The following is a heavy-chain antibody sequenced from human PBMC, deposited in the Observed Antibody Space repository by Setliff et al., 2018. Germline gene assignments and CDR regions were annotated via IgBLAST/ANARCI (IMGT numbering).Heavy chain of an antibody. CDR3: ARGDYQRSFDH. CDR1: GGSISNYY. V-gene: IGHV4-59*01. CDR2: IYYSGSI. J-gene: IGHJ4*02. Sequence: SETLSLTCTASGGSISNYYWSWLRQSPGKTLEWIAYIYYSGSINYNPSFKSRVTMAVDTSRNQFSLKLSSVTAADTAVFYCARGDYQRSFDHWGPGTLVTVSS. D-gene: IGHD4-17*01.